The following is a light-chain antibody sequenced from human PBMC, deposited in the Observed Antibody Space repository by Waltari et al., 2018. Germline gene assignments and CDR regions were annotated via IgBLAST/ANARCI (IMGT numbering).Light chain of an antibody. CDR1: QSLNNW. CDR2: QAS. CDR3: QQYNSYSWT. Sequence: DIQMTQSPSTLSASVGDRVTITCRASQSLNNWLAWFQQKPGKAPKVLIYQASILGSGVPSRFSGSVSGTEFTLTISSLQPDDFATYYCQQYNSYSWTFGQGTKVEIK. J-gene: IGKJ1*01. V-gene: IGKV1-5*03.